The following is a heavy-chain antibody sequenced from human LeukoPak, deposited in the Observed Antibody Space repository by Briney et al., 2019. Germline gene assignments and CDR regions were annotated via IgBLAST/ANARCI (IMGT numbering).Heavy chain of an antibody. CDR1: GDSARMVSSD. D-gene: IGHD1-1*01. V-gene: IGHV4-61*02. J-gene: IGHJ4*02. CDR3: ARDRGTWNDDEFDY. Sequence: QRLSLTCAVTGDSARMVSSDWSWTRHPGAKGLEWSGRLSTTDSTDYNPSLSSRLTISADTSKNQFSLKLSAVTAADTAVYYCARDRGTWNDDEFDYWGKGTLVTVSS. CDR2: LSTTDST.